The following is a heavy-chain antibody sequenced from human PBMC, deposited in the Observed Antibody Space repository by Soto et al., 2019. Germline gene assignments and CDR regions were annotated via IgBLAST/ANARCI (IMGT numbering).Heavy chain of an antibody. Sequence: QVQLVESGGGVVQPGRSLRLSCAASEFTFSSYAMHWVRQAPGKGLEWVAVISYDGSNKYYADSVKGRFTISRDNSKNTLYLQMNSLRAEDTAVYYCARAPQLHFWGQGTMVTVSS. D-gene: IGHD2-2*01. CDR2: ISYDGSNK. J-gene: IGHJ3*01. CDR1: EFTFSSYA. CDR3: ARAPQLHF. V-gene: IGHV3-30-3*01.